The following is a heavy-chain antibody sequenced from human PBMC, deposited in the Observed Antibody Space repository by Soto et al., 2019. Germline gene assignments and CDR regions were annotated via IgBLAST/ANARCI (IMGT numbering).Heavy chain of an antibody. CDR3: ARGRSNAFDI. V-gene: IGHV3-7*04. J-gene: IGHJ3*02. CDR2: INEDGSER. CDR1: GFTFSNFW. Sequence: EVQLVESGGGLVQPGGSLRLSCEGSGFTFSNFWMTWVRQAPGKGLEWVAKINEDGSERYYVDSVKGRFTISTDNAKNSLYLQMNSLRAEDTAVYYCARGRSNAFDIWGQGTMVTVSS.